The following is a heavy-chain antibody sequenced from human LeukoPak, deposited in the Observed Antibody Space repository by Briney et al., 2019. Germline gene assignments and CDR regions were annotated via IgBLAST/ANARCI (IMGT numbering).Heavy chain of an antibody. D-gene: IGHD3-22*01. J-gene: IGHJ4*02. CDR2: ISGGGGTI. CDR1: GFTFSAYS. Sequence: PGGSLRLSCAASGFTFSAYSMNWVRQAPGKGLEWVAYISGGGGTIYCADSVKGRFTISRDNAKNSLYLQMDSLRAEDTAVYYCARNQEIDYYDSSGFYWGVEYWGQGTLVTVSS. V-gene: IGHV3-48*01. CDR3: ARNQEIDYYDSSGFYWGVEY.